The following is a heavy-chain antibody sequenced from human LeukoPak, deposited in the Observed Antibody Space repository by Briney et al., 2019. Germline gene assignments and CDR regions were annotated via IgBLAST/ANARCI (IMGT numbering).Heavy chain of an antibody. Sequence: GGSLRLSCAASGFTFSSYAMSWVRQAPGKGLEWVSAISGSGGSTYYADSVKGRFTISRDNAKNSLYLQMNSLRAEDTAVYYCARDHNYSNYYWGQGTLVTVSS. CDR2: ISGSGGST. CDR1: GFTFSSYA. D-gene: IGHD4-11*01. V-gene: IGHV3-23*01. J-gene: IGHJ4*02. CDR3: ARDHNYSNYY.